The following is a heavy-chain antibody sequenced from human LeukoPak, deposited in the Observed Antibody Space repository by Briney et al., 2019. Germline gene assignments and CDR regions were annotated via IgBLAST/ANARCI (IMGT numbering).Heavy chain of an antibody. D-gene: IGHD3-16*02. CDR3: ARENIMITFGGVIGDFDY. CDR2: INHSGST. CDR1: GGSFSGYY. J-gene: IGHJ4*02. V-gene: IGHV4-34*01. Sequence: SETLSLTCAVYGGSFSGYYWSWIRQPPGKGLEWIGEINHSGSTNYNPSLKSRVTISVDTSKNQLSLKLSSVTAADTAAYYCARENIMITFGGVIGDFDYWGQGTLVTVSS.